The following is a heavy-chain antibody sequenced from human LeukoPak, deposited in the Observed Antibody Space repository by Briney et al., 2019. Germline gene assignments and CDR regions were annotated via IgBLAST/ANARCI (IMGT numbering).Heavy chain of an antibody. J-gene: IGHJ4*02. CDR1: GFTFTSSA. CDR3: AAGDYYDSSAPGHF. D-gene: IGHD3-22*01. CDR2: IVVGSGNT. Sequence: SVKVSCRASGFTFTSSAVQWVRQARGQRLEWIGWIVVGSGNTNYAQKFQERVTITRDMSTSTAYMELSSLRSEDTAVYYCAAGDYYDSSAPGHFWGQGTLVTVSS. V-gene: IGHV1-58*01.